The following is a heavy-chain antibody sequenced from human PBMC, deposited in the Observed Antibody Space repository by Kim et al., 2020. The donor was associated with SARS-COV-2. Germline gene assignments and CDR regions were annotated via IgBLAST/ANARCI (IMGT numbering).Heavy chain of an antibody. D-gene: IGHD4-17*01. CDR2: TYYRSKWYN. Sequence: SQTLSLTCAISGDSVSSNSAAWNWIRQSPSRGLEWLGRTYYRSKWYNDYPVSVKSRITINPDTSKNQFSLQLNSVTPEDTAVYYCARAPTVVSPESLDYWGQGTLVTVSS. CDR1: GDSVSSNSAA. V-gene: IGHV6-1*01. J-gene: IGHJ4*02. CDR3: ARAPTVVSPESLDY.